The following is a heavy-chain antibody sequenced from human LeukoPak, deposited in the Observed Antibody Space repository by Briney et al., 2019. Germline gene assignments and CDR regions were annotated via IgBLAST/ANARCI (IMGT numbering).Heavy chain of an antibody. V-gene: IGHV1-18*01. Sequence: ASVKVSCKAAGYTFTNYGISWVRQAPGQGLEWMGWISGYNGHTNYAQKFQGRVTMTADTSTSTAYMELRSLRSDDTAVYYCSTTMIRGVILSWELGYWGQGTLVTVSS. CDR1: GYTFTNYG. D-gene: IGHD3-10*01. CDR3: STTMIRGVILSWELGY. J-gene: IGHJ4*02. CDR2: ISGYNGHT.